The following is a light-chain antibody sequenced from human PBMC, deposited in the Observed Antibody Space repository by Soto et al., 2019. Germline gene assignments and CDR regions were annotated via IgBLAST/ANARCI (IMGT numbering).Light chain of an antibody. Sequence: QSVLTQPPSVSAAPGQKVTISCSGSSSNIGNNYVSWYQQLPGTAPKLLIYDNNKRPSGIPDRFSGSKSDTSATLGITGLQTGDEADYYCATWDRSLSAVVFGGGTKLTVL. CDR3: ATWDRSLSAVV. J-gene: IGLJ2*01. CDR1: SSNIGNNY. V-gene: IGLV1-51*01. CDR2: DNN.